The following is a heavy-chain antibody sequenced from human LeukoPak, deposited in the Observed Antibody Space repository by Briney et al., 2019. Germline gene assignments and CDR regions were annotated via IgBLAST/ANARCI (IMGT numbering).Heavy chain of an antibody. V-gene: IGHV3-23*01. J-gene: IGHJ4*02. CDR3: AKDGDYTTGWYYSDY. Sequence: GGSLRLSCAASRFPFSSYAMSWVRQAPGKGLEWVSAITGSGGSTYYADSVKGRFTISRDNSKNTLYLQMNSLRAEDTAIYYCAKDGDYTTGWYYSDYWGQGTLVTVSS. D-gene: IGHD6-19*01. CDR1: RFPFSSYA. CDR2: ITGSGGST.